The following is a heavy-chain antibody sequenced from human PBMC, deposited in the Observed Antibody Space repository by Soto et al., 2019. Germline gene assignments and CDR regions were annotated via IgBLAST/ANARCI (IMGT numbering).Heavy chain of an antibody. V-gene: IGHV3-23*01. J-gene: IGHJ4*02. CDR3: AKGKMGAGLVLEN. D-gene: IGHD1-26*01. Sequence: VGSLRLSCAASGFIFSNYAVNWVRQAPGKGLEWVSVVSTGGSPTYYADSVKGRFTISRDNSKNTVYLQMSSLRAEDTAVYYCAKGKMGAGLVLENWGQATPVTVSS. CDR1: GFIFSNYA. CDR2: VSTGGSPT.